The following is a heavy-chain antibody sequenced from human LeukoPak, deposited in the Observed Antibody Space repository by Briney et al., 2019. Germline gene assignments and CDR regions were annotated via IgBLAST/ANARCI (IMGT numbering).Heavy chain of an antibody. D-gene: IGHD6-19*01. CDR1: GFTFSSYA. CDR2: ISGSGGST. V-gene: IGHV3-23*01. CDR3: ATMGIAVVNSFDY. Sequence: GGSLRLSCAASGFTFSSYAMSLVRQAPGKGLEWVSAISGSGGSTYCADSVKGRFTISRDNSKSTLYLQMNSLRAEDTAVYYCATMGIAVVNSFDYWGQGTLVTVSS. J-gene: IGHJ4*02.